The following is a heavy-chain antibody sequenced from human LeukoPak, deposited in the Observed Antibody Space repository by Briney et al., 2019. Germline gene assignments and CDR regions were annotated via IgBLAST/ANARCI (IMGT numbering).Heavy chain of an antibody. CDR3: ARERQWELPYFDY. CDR2: MFHTGSI. Sequence: KPSETLSLTCTVSGYSISSGNYWGWIRQPPGKGLEWIGSMFHTGSIHYNPSLKSRVTMPVDTSKNQFSLKLSSVTAADTAVYYCARERQWELPYFDYWGQGTLVTVSS. V-gene: IGHV4-38-2*02. D-gene: IGHD1-26*01. CDR1: GYSISSGNY. J-gene: IGHJ4*02.